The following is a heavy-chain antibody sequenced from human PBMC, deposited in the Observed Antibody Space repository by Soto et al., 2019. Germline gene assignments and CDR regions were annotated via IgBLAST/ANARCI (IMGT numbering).Heavy chain of an antibody. V-gene: IGHV3-7*03. Sequence: EVHLVESGGGLVQPGGSLRLSCVASKFIFSDYRMSWVRQAPGKGLEWVANVKEDESEKQYADSVKGRFTISRDNGKNALYLQLNSLRAEDTAVYYCARDRAGGWELPLIFGGQGTLVTVSS. CDR3: ARDRAGGWELPLIF. CDR2: VKEDESEK. D-gene: IGHD2-8*02. CDR1: KFIFSDYR. J-gene: IGHJ4*02.